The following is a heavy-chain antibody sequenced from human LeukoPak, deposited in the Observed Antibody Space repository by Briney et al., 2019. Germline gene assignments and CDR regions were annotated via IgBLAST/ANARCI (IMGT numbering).Heavy chain of an antibody. Sequence: SETLSLTCTVFGGSFTDYFWTWIRHSPGKGLEWIGEINDYTGDSKYNPSLNSRVSISLEKSKNQLSLELRSVTAADTAGYYCARGRIAKIVVVHSFSYGMDVWPQGTTVTVFS. V-gene: IGHV4-34*01. CDR3: ARGRIAKIVVVHSFSYGMDV. D-gene: IGHD3-22*01. CDR2: INDYTGDS. J-gene: IGHJ6*02. CDR1: GGSFTDYF.